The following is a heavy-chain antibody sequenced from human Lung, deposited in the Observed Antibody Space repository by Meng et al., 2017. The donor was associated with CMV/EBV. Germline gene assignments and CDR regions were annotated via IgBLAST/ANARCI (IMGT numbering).Heavy chain of an antibody. CDR3: ARGVAESLGWEMGY. CDR1: GFTLRLYW. V-gene: IGHV3-74*03. J-gene: IGHJ4*02. CDR2: IDSEGRDI. D-gene: IGHD1-26*01. Sequence: GQLAEAGGGLFQPGGSLRRSCGFAGFTLRLYWMHWVRQAPGKGLEWVSRIDSEGRDITYADSVRGRFTISRDDAKNTLYLQMNSLRVEDTAVYYCARGVAESLGWEMGYWGQGTLVTVSS.